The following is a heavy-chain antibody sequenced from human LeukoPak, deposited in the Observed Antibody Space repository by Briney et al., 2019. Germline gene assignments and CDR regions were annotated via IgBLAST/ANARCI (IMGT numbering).Heavy chain of an antibody. CDR3: ASYDSSGASGY. J-gene: IGHJ4*02. D-gene: IGHD3-22*01. CDR2: IYYSGNT. Sequence: PSETLSLTCTVSGGSISSYYWSWIRQPPGKGLEWIGYIYYSGNTNYNPSLKSRVTISVDTSKNQFSLKLSSVTAADTAVYYCASYDSSGASGYWSQGTLVTVSS. V-gene: IGHV4-59*08. CDR1: GGSISSYY.